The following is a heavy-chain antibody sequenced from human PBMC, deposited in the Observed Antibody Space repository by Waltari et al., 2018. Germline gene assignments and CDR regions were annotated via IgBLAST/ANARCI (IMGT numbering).Heavy chain of an antibody. J-gene: IGHJ4*02. D-gene: IGHD3-3*01. V-gene: IGHV1-69*01. CDR2: ILPICGTA. CDR1: GGTFSSYA. Sequence: QVQLVQSGAEVKKPGSSVTVSCKASGGTFSSYAISWVRQAPGQGRDWMGGILPICGTANYSQKFQGRVTITADESTSTAYMELSSLRSEDTAVYYCARAANFWSGYYEGDDYWGQGTLVTVSS. CDR3: ARAANFWSGYYEGDDY.